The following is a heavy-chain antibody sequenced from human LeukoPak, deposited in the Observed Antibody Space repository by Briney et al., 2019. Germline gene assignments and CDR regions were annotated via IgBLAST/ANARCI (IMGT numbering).Heavy chain of an antibody. Sequence: GGSLRLSCAASGFTFSSYSMNWVRQAPGKGLEWVSSISSSSYIYYADSVKGRFTISRDNAKNSLYLQMNSLRAEDTAVYYCARAQSVSWRIAVAGRPVAFDYWGQGTLVTVSS. CDR2: ISSSSYI. CDR3: ARAQSVSWRIAVAGRPVAFDY. CDR1: GFTFSSYS. V-gene: IGHV3-21*01. J-gene: IGHJ4*02. D-gene: IGHD6-19*01.